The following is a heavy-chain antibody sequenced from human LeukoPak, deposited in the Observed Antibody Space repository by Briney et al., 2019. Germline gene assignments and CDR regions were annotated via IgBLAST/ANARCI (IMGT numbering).Heavy chain of an antibody. CDR1: GFTVSSNY. CDR2: IFSGGTT. Sequence: GGSLTLSCAASGFTVSSNYMTWVRQAPGKGLEWVSVIFSGGTTYYADSLKGRFTISRDNSKNTLYLQMNSLRAEDTAVYYCARDLDGPLDYWGQGTLVTVSS. V-gene: IGHV3-53*01. CDR3: ARDLDGPLDY. J-gene: IGHJ4*02.